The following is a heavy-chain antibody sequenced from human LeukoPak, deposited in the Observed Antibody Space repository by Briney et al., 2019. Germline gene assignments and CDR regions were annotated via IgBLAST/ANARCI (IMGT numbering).Heavy chain of an antibody. CDR2: ISGDETTT. Sequence: GGSLRLSCAASGFTFRSYTMYWVRQAPGKGLVWVSRISGDETTTTYADSVMGRFTISRDNAKNTLYLQMDSLRAEDTAVYYCARAQVGSPTDYWGQGTLVTVSS. CDR1: GFTFRSYT. D-gene: IGHD1-26*01. CDR3: ARAQVGSPTDY. J-gene: IGHJ4*02. V-gene: IGHV3-74*01.